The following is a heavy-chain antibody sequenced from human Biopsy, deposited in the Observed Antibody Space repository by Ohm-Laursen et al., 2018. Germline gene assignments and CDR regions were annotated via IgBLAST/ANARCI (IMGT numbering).Heavy chain of an antibody. CDR1: GDSVTKYY. CDR2: ISNIGST. D-gene: IGHD6-19*01. Sequence: GTLSLTCTVSGDSVTKYYWSWIRQPPGKGLEWIGYISNIGSTNYNPSLKSRVTISVDTSKNHFSLKLTSVTAADTAVYYCARESALAGDFDSWGQGTLVTVSS. J-gene: IGHJ4*02. V-gene: IGHV4-59*02. CDR3: ARESALAGDFDS.